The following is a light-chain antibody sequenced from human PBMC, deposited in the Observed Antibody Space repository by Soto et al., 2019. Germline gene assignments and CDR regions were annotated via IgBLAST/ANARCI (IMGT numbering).Light chain of an antibody. CDR3: ISYAASNNFV. Sequence: QSALTQPPSASGSPGQSVTISCTGTSSDVGGYNYVSWYQQHPGKAPKLMIYEVTKRPSGVPDRFSGSKSGNTASLTVSGLQAEDEADYYCISYAASNNFVFGGGTKLTVL. J-gene: IGLJ2*01. CDR2: EVT. V-gene: IGLV2-8*01. CDR1: SSDVGGYNY.